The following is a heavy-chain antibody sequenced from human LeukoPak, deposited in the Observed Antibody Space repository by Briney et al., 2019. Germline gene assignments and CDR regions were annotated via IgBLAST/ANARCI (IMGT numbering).Heavy chain of an antibody. V-gene: IGHV3-7*01. CDR3: ARHSNKYDYDSSGHFSSFDN. D-gene: IGHD3-22*01. CDR1: GFTFTFYW. Sequence: PGGSVGLACAASGFTFTFYWMSWVRQAPGKGLEWVANIKQDGSDKNYVDSVKGRFTISRDNSKNSLYLQMTSPRVEDTAFYFCARHSNKYDYDSSGHFSSFDNWGQRRLCSVSS. J-gene: IGHJ4*02. CDR2: IKQDGSDK.